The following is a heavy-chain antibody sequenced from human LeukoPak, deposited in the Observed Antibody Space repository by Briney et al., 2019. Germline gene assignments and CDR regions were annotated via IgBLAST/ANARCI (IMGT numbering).Heavy chain of an antibody. Sequence: PSETLSLTCTVAGGSISSYYWSWIRQPAGKGLECIGRIYASGSTNYNPSLKSRVTMSVDTSKNQFSLKLSSVTAADTAVYYCARDCGGDCYHPRPNDAFDIWGQGTMVTVSS. V-gene: IGHV4-4*07. CDR3: ARDCGGDCYHPRPNDAFDI. J-gene: IGHJ3*02. CDR2: IYASGST. CDR1: GGSISSYY. D-gene: IGHD2-21*02.